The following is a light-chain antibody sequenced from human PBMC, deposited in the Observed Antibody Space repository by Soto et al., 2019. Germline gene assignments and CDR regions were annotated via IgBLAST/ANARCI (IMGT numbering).Light chain of an antibody. Sequence: DIVLTQSPLSLPVSPGEPASISCRTSQSLLHSSGHESLDWYLQKPGQSPQLRFYWASFRASGVPDRLSGSGSGTDFTLKISRVEADDVGVYYSMQALQTPSTFGQGNKVEIK. V-gene: IGKV2-28*01. CDR3: MQALQTPST. CDR2: WAS. CDR1: QSLLHSSGHES. J-gene: IGKJ1*01.